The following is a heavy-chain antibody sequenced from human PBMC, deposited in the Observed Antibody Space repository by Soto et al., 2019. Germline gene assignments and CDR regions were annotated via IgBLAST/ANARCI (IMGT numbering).Heavy chain of an antibody. V-gene: IGHV4-39*01. CDR3: ADIGGQWLPRD. CDR2: INSRGSA. D-gene: IGHD6-19*01. CDR1: GGSIRSSDYY. Sequence: QLQLQESGPGLVKPAETLSLTCTVSGGSIRSSDYYWGWTRQPPGEGLEWIGHINSRGSAYYYPSLRNLVTTSVDTSKIQFSLRLSSVTAADTAVYYCADIGGQWLPRDWSQGILVTVSA. J-gene: IGHJ4*02.